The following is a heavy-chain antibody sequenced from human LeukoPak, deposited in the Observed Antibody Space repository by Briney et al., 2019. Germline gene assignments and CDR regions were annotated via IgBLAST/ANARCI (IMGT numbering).Heavy chain of an antibody. J-gene: IGHJ4*02. CDR3: ARMNRGSGDY. CDR1: GFIFSNYA. D-gene: IGHD6-25*01. Sequence: PGGSLRLSCAASGFIFSNYAIHWVRQAPGKGLEWVAVILYDGSNEYHADSVKGRFTISRDNSKNTVYLQMNSLRPEDTGVYYCARMNRGSGDYWGQGTLVTVSS. CDR2: ILYDGSNE. V-gene: IGHV3-30-3*01.